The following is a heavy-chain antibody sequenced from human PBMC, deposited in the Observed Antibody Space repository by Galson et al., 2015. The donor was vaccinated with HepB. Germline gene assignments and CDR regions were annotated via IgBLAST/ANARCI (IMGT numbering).Heavy chain of an antibody. Sequence: SVKVSCKASGYTFTSYGISWVRQAPGQGLEWMGWISAYNGNTNYAQKLQGRVTMTTDTSTSTAYMELRSLRSDDTAVYYCASSWGYYYDSSGLFTDAFDIWGQGTMVTVSS. V-gene: IGHV1-18*04. CDR3: ASSWGYYYDSSGLFTDAFDI. D-gene: IGHD3-22*01. CDR2: ISAYNGNT. J-gene: IGHJ3*02. CDR1: GYTFTSYG.